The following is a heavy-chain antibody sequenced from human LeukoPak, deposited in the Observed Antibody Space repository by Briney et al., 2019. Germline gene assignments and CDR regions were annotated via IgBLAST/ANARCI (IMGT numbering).Heavy chain of an antibody. CDR3: ARLRGGSYFAVYYFDY. V-gene: IGHV5-51*01. CDR1: GYSFTSYW. D-gene: IGHD1-26*01. J-gene: IGHJ4*02. CDR2: IYPGDSDT. Sequence: GAPLKISCKGSGYSFTSYWIGWVRQLPGKGLEWLEIIYPGDSDTRYSPSFQAQVTISADKSIRTAYLQWSSLKASDTAMYYCARLRGGSYFAVYYFDYWGQGTLVTVSS.